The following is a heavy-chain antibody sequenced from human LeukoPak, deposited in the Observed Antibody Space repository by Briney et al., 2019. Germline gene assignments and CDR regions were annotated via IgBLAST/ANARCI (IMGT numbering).Heavy chain of an antibody. J-gene: IGHJ4*02. V-gene: IGHV3-33*01. D-gene: IGHD2-15*01. CDR3: ARGGGRSSTDYFDY. Sequence: GGSLRLSCAASGFTLSSYGMHWVRQAPGKGLEWVAVIWYDGSNKYYADSVKGRFTISRDNSKNTLYLQMNSLRAEDTAVYYCARGGGRSSTDYFDYWGQGTLVTVSS. CDR2: IWYDGSNK. CDR1: GFTLSSYG.